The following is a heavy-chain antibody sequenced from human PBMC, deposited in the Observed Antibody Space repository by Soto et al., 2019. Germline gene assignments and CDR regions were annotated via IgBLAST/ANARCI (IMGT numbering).Heavy chain of an antibody. J-gene: IGHJ4*02. CDR2: ISRYGDFT. V-gene: IGHV3-23*01. CDR3: AKDRYFDHDSRGYLFDN. D-gene: IGHD3-22*01. CDR1: GFTFNIYA. Sequence: ESGGDLIQPGGSLRLSCAASGFTFNIYAMTWVRQAPGKGLEWVSAISRYGDFTYYADSVEGRFTISRDNSKNTLYLQMNRLRAEDTAVYYCAKDRYFDHDSRGYLFDNWGQGTLVTVSS.